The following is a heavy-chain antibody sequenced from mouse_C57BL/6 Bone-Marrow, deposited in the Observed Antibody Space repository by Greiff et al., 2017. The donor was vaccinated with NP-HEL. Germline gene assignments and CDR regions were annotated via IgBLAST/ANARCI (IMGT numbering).Heavy chain of an antibody. Sequence: DVKLVESGGGLVQPGGSLKLSCAASGFTFSDYYMYWVRQTPEKRLEWVAYISNGGGSTYYPDTVKGRFTISRDNAKNTLYLQMSRLKSEDTAMYYCARHDGSSYPYAMDYWGQGTSVTVDS. J-gene: IGHJ4*01. CDR2: ISNGGGST. V-gene: IGHV5-12*01. CDR1: GFTFSDYY. CDR3: ARHDGSSYPYAMDY. D-gene: IGHD1-1*01.